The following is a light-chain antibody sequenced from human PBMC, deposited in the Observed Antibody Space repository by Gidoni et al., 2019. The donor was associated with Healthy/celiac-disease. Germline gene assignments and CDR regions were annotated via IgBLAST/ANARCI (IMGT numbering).Light chain of an antibody. CDR3: GTWDSSLSAYV. V-gene: IGLV1-51*01. CDR2: DIN. CDR1: SSNIGNNY. Sequence: LTQPRSVSAAPGQKVTISCSGSSSNIGNNYVSWYQQLPGSAPELLIYDINKRPSGIPDRFSGSKSGTSATLGITGLQTGDEADYYCGTWDSSLSAYVFGTGTKVTVL. J-gene: IGLJ1*01.